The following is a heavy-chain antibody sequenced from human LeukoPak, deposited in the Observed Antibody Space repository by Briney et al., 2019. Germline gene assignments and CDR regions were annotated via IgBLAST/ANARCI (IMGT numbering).Heavy chain of an antibody. CDR3: DRGWLQIPFDY. Sequence: SQTLSLTCTVSVGSINSGSYYGSWIRQPAGRGLKWIGRIYTKGNTNSNPSRKSQLTISVDPSKNQFSLKLSSVTAADTAVYYCDRGWLQIPFDYWGQGTLVTGSS. D-gene: IGHD5-24*01. V-gene: IGHV4-61*02. J-gene: IGHJ4*02. CDR1: VGSINSGSYY. CDR2: IYTKGNT.